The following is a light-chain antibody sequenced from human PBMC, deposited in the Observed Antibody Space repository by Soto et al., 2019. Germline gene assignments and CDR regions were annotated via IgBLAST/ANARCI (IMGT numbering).Light chain of an antibody. Sequence: VMSQSPSTLSVTPGERATLSCRASQSVSSNLAWYQQKPGQAPRLLIYGASTRATGIPARFSGSGSGTEFTLAISSLQSEDFAVYYCQQYNNWPSTFGQGTRLEI. J-gene: IGKJ5*01. V-gene: IGKV3-15*01. CDR2: GAS. CDR1: QSVSSN. CDR3: QQYNNWPST.